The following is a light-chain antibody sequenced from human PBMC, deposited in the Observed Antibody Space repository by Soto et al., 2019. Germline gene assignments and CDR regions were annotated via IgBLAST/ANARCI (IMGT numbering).Light chain of an antibody. Sequence: EIKMTQSPSSLSAPPGERASISCKASQDISNHLTWYQHKAGEAPQLLIYATSNMESGIPSRFSGSGSGTEFTLTISSLQSEDFAAYYCQHFANRPITFGQGTRLEIK. J-gene: IGKJ5*01. CDR3: QHFANRPIT. CDR2: ATS. V-gene: IGKV3-15*01. CDR1: QDISNH.